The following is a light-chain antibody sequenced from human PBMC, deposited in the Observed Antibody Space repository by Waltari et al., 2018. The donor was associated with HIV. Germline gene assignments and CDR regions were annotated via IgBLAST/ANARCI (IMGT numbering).Light chain of an antibody. CDR3: QHANSFLPLT. CDR1: QGISSW. Sequence: IQMTQSPSSVSASVGDRVTITCRASQGISSWLAWYQQKPEKAPKLLIYAACSRQSGDTSRFSGSRSGTDFTLTISSLQPEDFATYYCQHANSFLPLTFGGGTKVEIK. V-gene: IGKV1-12*01. J-gene: IGKJ4*01. CDR2: AAC.